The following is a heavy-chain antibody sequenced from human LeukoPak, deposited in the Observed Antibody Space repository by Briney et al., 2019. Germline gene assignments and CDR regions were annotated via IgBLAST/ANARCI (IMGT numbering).Heavy chain of an antibody. CDR1: GFTVSSND. D-gene: IGHD3/OR15-3a*01. CDR3: ARRSGWTDFDY. Sequence: PGGSLRLSCAASGFTVSSNDMSWIRQPPGKGLEWIGSIYYSGSTYYNPSLKSRVTISVDTPKNQFSLKLSSVTAADTAVYYCARRSGWTDFDYWGQGTLVTVSS. CDR2: IYYSGST. J-gene: IGHJ4*02. V-gene: IGHV4-39*01.